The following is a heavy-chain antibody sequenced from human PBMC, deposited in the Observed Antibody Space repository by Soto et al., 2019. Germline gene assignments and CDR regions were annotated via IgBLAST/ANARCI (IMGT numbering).Heavy chain of an antibody. CDR3: ARVRYDYGSGSYAMDV. V-gene: IGHV4-31*03. CDR1: GGSISSGDHY. CDR2: IYYGGSS. J-gene: IGHJ6*02. D-gene: IGHD3-10*01. Sequence: QVQLQESGPGLVKPSQTLSLTCTVSGGSISSGDHYWSWIRQHPGKGLEWIGFIYYGGSSYYKPPLTSRLTISVDTSKNQFSLRLSYVTAADTAVYYCARVRYDYGSGSYAMDVWGRGTTVTVSS.